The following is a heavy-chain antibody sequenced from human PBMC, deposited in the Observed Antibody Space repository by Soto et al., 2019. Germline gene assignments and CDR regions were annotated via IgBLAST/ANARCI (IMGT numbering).Heavy chain of an antibody. D-gene: IGHD3-10*01. CDR3: ARDPAMFRGVIPPRGMDV. Sequence: QVQLQESGPGLVKPSETLSLTCTVSGGSISSYYWSWIRQPAGKGLEWIGRIYTSGSTNYNPSLKSRVTMSVDTSKNQFSLKLSSVTAADTAVYYCARDPAMFRGVIPPRGMDVWGQGTTVTVSS. J-gene: IGHJ6*02. CDR2: IYTSGST. V-gene: IGHV4-4*07. CDR1: GGSISSYY.